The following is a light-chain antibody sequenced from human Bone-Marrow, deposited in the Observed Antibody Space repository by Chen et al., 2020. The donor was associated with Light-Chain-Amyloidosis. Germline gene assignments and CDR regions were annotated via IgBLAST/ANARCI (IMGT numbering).Light chain of an antibody. Sequence: SYVLTQPSSVSVAPGQTATFACGGNNIGSTSVHWYQQTPGQAPLLVFYDDSDRPSGIPERLSGSNSGNTATLTISRVEAGDEADYYCQVWDRSSDRPVFGGGTKLTVL. V-gene: IGLV3-21*02. CDR2: DDS. J-gene: IGLJ3*02. CDR3: QVWDRSSDRPV. CDR1: NIGSTS.